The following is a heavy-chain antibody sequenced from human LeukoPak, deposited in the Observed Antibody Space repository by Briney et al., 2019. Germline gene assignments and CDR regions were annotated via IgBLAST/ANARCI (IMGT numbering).Heavy chain of an antibody. Sequence: PGGSLRLSCAASGFTFSSYGMHWVRQAPGKGLEWVAVIWYDGSNKYYADSVKGRFTISRDNSKNTLYLQMNSLRAEDTAVYYCAKESSRYSYGSPFDYWGQGTLVTVSS. J-gene: IGHJ4*02. CDR2: IWYDGSNK. CDR3: AKESSRYSYGSPFDY. D-gene: IGHD5-18*01. CDR1: GFTFSSYG. V-gene: IGHV3-33*06.